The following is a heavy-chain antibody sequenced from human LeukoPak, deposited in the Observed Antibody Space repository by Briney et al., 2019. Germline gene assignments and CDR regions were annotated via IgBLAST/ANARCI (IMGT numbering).Heavy chain of an antibody. CDR1: GGSIVSGDSISSYY. CDR2: IYYSGST. CDR3: VQAGYGGNSEYFFHY. V-gene: IGHV4-61*01. Sequence: SETLSLTCTVSGGSIVSGDSISSYYWSWIRQPPGKGLEWIGYIYYSGSTDHNPSLKSRVTMSVDTSKSQFSLKLSSVTAADTAVYYCVQAGYGGNSEYFFHYWGQGTLVTVSS. J-gene: IGHJ4*02. D-gene: IGHD4-23*01.